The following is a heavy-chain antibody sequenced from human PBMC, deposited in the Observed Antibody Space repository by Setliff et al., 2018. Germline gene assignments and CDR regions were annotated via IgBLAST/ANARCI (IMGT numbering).Heavy chain of an antibody. V-gene: IGHV4-39*01. CDR1: GGFINNGDYN. CDR2: LYYSGST. D-gene: IGHD2-21*02. J-gene: IGHJ4*02. CDR3: ARHRSVTSISPHFDL. Sequence: SETLSLTCTVSGGFINNGDYNWGWVRQPPGEGLECVGSLYYSGSTYYNPSLKSRVTISVDTSKTQFSLRLNSVTAADTALYYCARHRSVTSISPHFDLWGRGARVTVSS.